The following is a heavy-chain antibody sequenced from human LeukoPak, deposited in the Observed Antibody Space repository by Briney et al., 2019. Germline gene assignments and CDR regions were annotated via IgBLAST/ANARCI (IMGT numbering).Heavy chain of an antibody. V-gene: IGHV1-18*01. J-gene: IGHJ3*02. CDR2: ISAYNGNT. CDR1: GYTFTSYG. CDR3: ARGYYGSGSYYNVRTDHAFDI. Sequence: GASVKVSYKASGYTFTSYGISWVRQAPGQGLEWMGWISAYNGNTNYAQKLQGRVTMTTDTSTSTAYMELRSLRSDDTAVYYCARGYYGSGSYYNVRTDHAFDIWGQGTMVTVSS. D-gene: IGHD3-10*01.